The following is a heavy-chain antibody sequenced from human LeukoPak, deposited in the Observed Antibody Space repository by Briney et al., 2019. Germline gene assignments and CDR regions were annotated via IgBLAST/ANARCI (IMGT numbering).Heavy chain of an antibody. Sequence: ASVKVSCKASGYTFTSYYMHWVRQAPGQGLEWMGIINPSGGSTSYAQKFQGRVTMTRDMSTSTAYMELSRLRSDDTAVYYCARIGLLDDYWGQGTLVTVSS. CDR2: INPSGGST. V-gene: IGHV1-46*01. CDR3: ARIGLLDDY. CDR1: GYTFTSYY. J-gene: IGHJ4*02. D-gene: IGHD3/OR15-3a*01.